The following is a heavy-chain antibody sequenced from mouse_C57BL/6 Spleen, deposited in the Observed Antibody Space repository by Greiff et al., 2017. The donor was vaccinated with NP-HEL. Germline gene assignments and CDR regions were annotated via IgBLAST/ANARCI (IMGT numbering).Heavy chain of an antibody. CDR1: GYAFSSSW. CDR3: ASHYYGSSYDAMDY. V-gene: IGHV1-82*01. D-gene: IGHD1-1*01. J-gene: IGHJ4*01. Sequence: VQLQQSGPELVKPGASVKISCKASGYAFSSSWMNWVKRRPGKGLEWIGRIYPGDGDTNYNGKFKGKATLTADKSSSTAYMQLSSLTSEDSAVYFCASHYYGSSYDAMDYWGQGTSVTVSS. CDR2: IYPGDGDT.